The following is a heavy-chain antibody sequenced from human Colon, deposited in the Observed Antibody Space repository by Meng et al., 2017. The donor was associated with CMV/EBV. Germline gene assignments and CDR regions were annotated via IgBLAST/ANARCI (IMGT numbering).Heavy chain of an antibody. CDR2: IRNKIRGYTT. CDR3: ARGLRFSDMDV. CDR1: GFNSVDFY. D-gene: IGHD3-3*01. V-gene: IGHV3-72*01. J-gene: IGHJ6*02. Sequence: GESLKISCAASGFNSVDFYIDWACQAPGRGLEWIGRIRNKIRGYTTSYAASMRGRFTLSRDAPRNSVTLVMTSLKTEDTAIYYCARGLRFSDMDVWGQGTAVTVSS.